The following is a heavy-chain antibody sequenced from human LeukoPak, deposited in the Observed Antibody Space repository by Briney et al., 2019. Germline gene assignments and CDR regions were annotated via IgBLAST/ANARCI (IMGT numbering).Heavy chain of an antibody. Sequence: ASVKVSCKASGYTFTSYGISWVRQAPGQGLEWMGWISAYNGNTNYAQKLQGRVTMTTDTSTSTAYMELSRLRSDDTAVYYCAREAVAAGRNWFDPWGQGTLVTVSS. J-gene: IGHJ5*02. V-gene: IGHV1-18*01. D-gene: IGHD6-19*01. CDR1: GYTFTSYG. CDR2: ISAYNGNT. CDR3: AREAVAAGRNWFDP.